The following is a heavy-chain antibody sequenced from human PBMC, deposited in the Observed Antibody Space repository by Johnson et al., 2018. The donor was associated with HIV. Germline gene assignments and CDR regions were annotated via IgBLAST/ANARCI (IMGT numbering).Heavy chain of an antibody. V-gene: IGHV3-66*02. CDR2: IYSGGST. Sequence: VQLVESGGGLVQPGGSLRLSCAASGFTFSDYYMTWVRQAPGKGLEWVSVIYSGGSTYYADSVQGRFTISRDKSKNMVYLQMNSLRAEDTAVYYCARDATAAGARTFDIWGQGTMVTVSS. CDR1: GFTFSDYY. CDR3: ARDATAAGARTFDI. D-gene: IGHD6-13*01. J-gene: IGHJ3*02.